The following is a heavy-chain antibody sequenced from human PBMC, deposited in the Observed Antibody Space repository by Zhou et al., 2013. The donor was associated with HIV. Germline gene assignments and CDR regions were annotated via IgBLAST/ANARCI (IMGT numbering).Heavy chain of an antibody. J-gene: IGHJ4*02. CDR2: IFPTLGTG. Sequence: QVQLVQSGAEVKKPGSSVKVSCKASGGTFSSYAITWVRQAPGQGLEWMGGIFPTLGTGNHAQKFQGRVTITADESTSTAYMELSSLRSEDTAVYYCAREGDGYTIDYWGQGTLVTVSS. V-gene: IGHV1-69*12. CDR3: AREGDGYTIDY. CDR1: GGTFSSYA. D-gene: IGHD5-12*01.